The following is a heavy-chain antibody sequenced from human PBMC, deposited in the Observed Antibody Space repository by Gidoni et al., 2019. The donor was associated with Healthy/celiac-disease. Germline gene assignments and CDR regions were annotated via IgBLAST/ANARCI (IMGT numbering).Heavy chain of an antibody. CDR1: GCPTSSSSYY. CDR2: IYYSGST. V-gene: IGHV4-39*01. CDR3: ARLAHCGGDCSPEDYFDY. J-gene: IGHJ4*02. D-gene: IGHD2-21*02. Sequence: QLQLQVSCPGLAKPSETLSLTCTISGCPTSSSSYYWGWIRQPPGKGLEWIGSIYYSGSTYYNPSLKSRVTISVDTSKNQFSLKLSSVTAADTAVYYCARLAHCGGDCSPEDYFDYWGQGTLVTVSS.